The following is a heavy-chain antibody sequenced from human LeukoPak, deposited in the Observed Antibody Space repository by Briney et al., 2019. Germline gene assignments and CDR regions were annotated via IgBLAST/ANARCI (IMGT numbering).Heavy chain of an antibody. CDR2: VHPNGGNT. D-gene: IGHD1-14*01. J-gene: IGHJ5*02. Sequence: ASVKVSCKTSGYPFTTREINWVRQAAGQGLEWMGWVHPNGGNTAYAQKFQGRVTMTRDTSISTAYMELSGLRPDDTAVYFCARGPRNDPWGQGTLVTVSS. V-gene: IGHV1-8*01. CDR3: ARGPRNDP. CDR1: GYPFTTRE.